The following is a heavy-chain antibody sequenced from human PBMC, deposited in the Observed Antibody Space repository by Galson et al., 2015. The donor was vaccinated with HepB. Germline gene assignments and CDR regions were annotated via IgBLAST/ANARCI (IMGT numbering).Heavy chain of an antibody. CDR1: GDSVPTNIVA. J-gene: IGHJ6*02. Sequence: CAISGDSVPTNIVAWNWIRQSPSRGLEWLGRTYYRSKWYNDYAVSVQSRITINPDTSRNQFSLQLNSVTPEDTGVYYCTRVRHLARGTDVWGQGTTVTVSS. V-gene: IGHV6-1*01. CDR3: TRVRHLARGTDV. CDR2: TYYRSKWYN. D-gene: IGHD5-12*01.